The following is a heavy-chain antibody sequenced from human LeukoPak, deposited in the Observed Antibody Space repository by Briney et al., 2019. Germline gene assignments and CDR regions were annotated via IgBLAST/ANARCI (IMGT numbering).Heavy chain of an antibody. CDR3: ARAPYSSSWYFDY. CDR2: IYSGGST. D-gene: IGHD6-13*01. V-gene: IGHV3-66*01. CDR1: GFTVSSSY. Sequence: GGSLRLSCAATGFTVSSSYMTWVRQAPGKGLEWVSVIYSGGSTNYAGSVKGRFTISRDNSKNTVYLQMNSLRAEDTAVYHCARAPYSSSWYFDYWGQGTLVTVSS. J-gene: IGHJ4*02.